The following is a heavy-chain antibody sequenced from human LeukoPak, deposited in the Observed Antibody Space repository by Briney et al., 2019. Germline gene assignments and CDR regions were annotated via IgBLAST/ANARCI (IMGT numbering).Heavy chain of an antibody. D-gene: IGHD3-22*01. Sequence: GGSLRLSCAASGFTFSSYWMHWVRQAPGKGLVWVSRINSDGSSTSYADSVKGRFTISRDNSKNTLYLQMNSLRAEDTAVYYCAGSYDSSGNWDYWGQGTLVTVSS. CDR1: GFTFSSYW. CDR2: INSDGSST. V-gene: IGHV3-74*01. J-gene: IGHJ4*02. CDR3: AGSYDSSGNWDY.